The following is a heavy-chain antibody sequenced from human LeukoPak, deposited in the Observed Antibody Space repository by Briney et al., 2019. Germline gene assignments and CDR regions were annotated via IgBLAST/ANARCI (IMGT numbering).Heavy chain of an antibody. Sequence: QPGGSLRLSCAASGFTFSTYGMHWVRQAPGKGLEWVALIWYDGSNKYYADSVKGRFTISRDNSKNTLYLQMNSLRAEDTAVYYCARDLGKEKYFDYWGRGTLVTVSS. V-gene: IGHV3-33*01. J-gene: IGHJ4*02. CDR2: IWYDGSNK. CDR3: ARDLGKEKYFDY. D-gene: IGHD4-23*01. CDR1: GFTFSTYG.